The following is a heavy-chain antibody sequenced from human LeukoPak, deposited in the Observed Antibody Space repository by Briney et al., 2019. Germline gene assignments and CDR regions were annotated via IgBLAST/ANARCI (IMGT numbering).Heavy chain of an antibody. D-gene: IGHD6-13*01. CDR1: GGSISSYY. CDR3: ARGIDSSSP. CDR2: IYYTGST. J-gene: IGHJ5*02. Sequence: PSETLSLTCTVSGGSISSYYWSWIRQPPGKGLEWIGYIYYTGSTNYNPSLKSRVTMSVDTSMNQFSLKLTSVTAADTAVYYCARGIDSSSPWGQGSQATVSS. V-gene: IGHV4-59*01.